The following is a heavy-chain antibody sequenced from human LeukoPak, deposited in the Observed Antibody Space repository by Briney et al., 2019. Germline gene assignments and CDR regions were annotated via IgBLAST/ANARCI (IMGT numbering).Heavy chain of an antibody. Sequence: SETLPLTCAVYGGSFSGYYWSWIRQPPGKGLEWIGEINHSGGTNYNPSLKSRVTISVDTSKNQFSLKLSSVTAADTAVYYCARITMVRGALDYWGQGTLVTVSS. CDR3: ARITMVRGALDY. D-gene: IGHD3-10*01. V-gene: IGHV4-34*01. J-gene: IGHJ4*02. CDR2: INHSGGT. CDR1: GGSFSGYY.